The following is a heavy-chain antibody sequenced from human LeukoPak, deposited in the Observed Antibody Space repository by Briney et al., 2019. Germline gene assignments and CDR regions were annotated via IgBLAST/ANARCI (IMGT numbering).Heavy chain of an antibody. V-gene: IGHV4-30-2*01. CDR2: IYHSGST. J-gene: IGHJ4*02. CDR1: GGSISSGGYY. D-gene: IGHD3-9*01. CDR3: ATGPHTHFDY. Sequence: SQTLPLTCTVSGGSISSGGYYWSWIRQPPGKGLEWIGYIYHSGSTYYNPSLKSRVTISVDRSKNQFSLKLSSVTAADTAVYYCATGPHTHFDYWGQGTLVTVSS.